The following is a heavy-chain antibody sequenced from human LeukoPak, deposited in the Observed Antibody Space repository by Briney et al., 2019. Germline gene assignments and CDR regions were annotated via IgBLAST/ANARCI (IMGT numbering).Heavy chain of an antibody. V-gene: IGHV4-38-2*02. D-gene: IGHD6-19*01. J-gene: IGHJ4*02. Sequence: SSETLSLTCTVSGYSLSSGYYWGWIRQPPGEGLEWIGSIYHSGSTYYNPSLKSRVTISVDTSKNQFSLKLSSVTAAHTAVYYCARVKSSGWYYFDYWGQGTLVTVSS. CDR1: GYSLSSGYY. CDR2: IYHSGST. CDR3: ARVKSSGWYYFDY.